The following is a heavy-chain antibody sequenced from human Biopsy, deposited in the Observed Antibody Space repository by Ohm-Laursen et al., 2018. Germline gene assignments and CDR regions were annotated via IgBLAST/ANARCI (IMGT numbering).Heavy chain of an antibody. D-gene: IGHD3-22*01. CDR1: GGSISSGGSY. Sequence: TLSLTCTVSGGSISSGGSYWSWIRQRPGKGLEWIGYIFNSANTYYNPSLKNLITISGDTSKNQFSLKLNSVTAADTVMYYCARGDYFDSNGYFWFDPWGQGTLVTVSS. CDR3: ARGDYFDSNGYFWFDP. CDR2: IFNSANT. J-gene: IGHJ5*02. V-gene: IGHV4-31*01.